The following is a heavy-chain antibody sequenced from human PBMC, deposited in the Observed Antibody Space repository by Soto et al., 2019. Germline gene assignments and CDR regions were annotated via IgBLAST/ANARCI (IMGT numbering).Heavy chain of an antibody. CDR3: ARGGSGSFPY. CDR2: INTGNGNT. Sequence: QVQLVQSGAEVKEPGASLKVSCKASGYTFTTYTMHWVRQAPGQRLEWMGWINTGNGNTKYSEKFQDRVTMTRDKSANTAYLELSSLRSADTAVYYCARGGSGSFPYWGQGTLVTVSS. V-gene: IGHV1-3*04. CDR1: GYTFTTYT. J-gene: IGHJ4*02. D-gene: IGHD3-10*01.